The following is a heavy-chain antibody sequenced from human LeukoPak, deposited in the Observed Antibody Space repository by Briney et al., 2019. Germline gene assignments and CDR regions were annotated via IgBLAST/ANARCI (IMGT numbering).Heavy chain of an antibody. CDR3: AGCSTSCYGPYYYYYYGMDV. J-gene: IGHJ6*02. CDR1: GYTFTNYG. V-gene: IGHV1-18*01. CDR2: ISAYNGNT. D-gene: IGHD2-2*01. Sequence: ASVKVSCKASGYTFTNYGISWVRQAPGQGLEWMGWISAYNGNTNYSQKLQGRVTMTTDTSTSTASMELRSLRSDDTAVYYCAGCSTSCYGPYYYYYYGMDVWGQGTTVTVSS.